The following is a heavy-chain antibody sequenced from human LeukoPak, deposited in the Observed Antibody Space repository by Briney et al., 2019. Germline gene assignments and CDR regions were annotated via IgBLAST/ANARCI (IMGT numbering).Heavy chain of an antibody. Sequence: GGSLRLSCAVSGFTFRDYGMHWVRQAPGKGLEWVALILYDGNNKYYVDSVKGRFTISRDNSKNMLYLQMNSLTTEDTAVYYCAKRDLTTEFDYWGQGTLVTVSS. V-gene: IGHV3-30*02. CDR1: GFTFRDYG. D-gene: IGHD4-17*01. J-gene: IGHJ4*02. CDR3: AKRDLTTEFDY. CDR2: ILYDGNNK.